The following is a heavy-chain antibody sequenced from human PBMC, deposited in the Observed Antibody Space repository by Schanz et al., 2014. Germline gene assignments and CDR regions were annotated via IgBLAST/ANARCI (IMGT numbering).Heavy chain of an antibody. CDR3: AKDHFGHYDSSGCSDCYYYGMDV. V-gene: IGHV3-30*18. D-gene: IGHD3-22*01. CDR2: ISYDGRNK. Sequence: QVQLVESGGGVVQPGRSLRLSCAGSGFSFSGFGMHWVRQAPGKGLEWVAVISYDGRNKYFADSVKGRFTISRDNSKNTLFLQVNSLRAEDTAVYYCAKDHFGHYDSSGCSDCYYYGMDVWGQGTTVPVSS. CDR1: GFSFSGFG. J-gene: IGHJ6*02.